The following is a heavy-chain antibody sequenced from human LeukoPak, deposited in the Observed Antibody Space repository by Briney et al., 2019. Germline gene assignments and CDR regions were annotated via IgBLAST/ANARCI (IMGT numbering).Heavy chain of an antibody. Sequence: GVSLRLSCAASGFTVSSNYMSWVRQAPGKGLEWVSVIYSGGSTYYADSVKGRFTISRDNSKNTLYLQMNSLRAEDTAVYYCAIRGYSYGTFDYWGQGTLVTVSS. D-gene: IGHD5-18*01. CDR2: IYSGGST. V-gene: IGHV3-66*02. J-gene: IGHJ4*02. CDR1: GFTVSSNY. CDR3: AIRGYSYGTFDY.